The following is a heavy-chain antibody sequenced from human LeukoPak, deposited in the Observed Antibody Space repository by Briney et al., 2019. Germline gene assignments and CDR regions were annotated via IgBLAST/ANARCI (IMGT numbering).Heavy chain of an antibody. CDR2: ISGSGGNT. CDR3: AREAFYSSGWLSLFGY. Sequence: GGSLRLSCAASGFTFSSYAMSWVRQAPGKGLEWVSVISGSGGNTYYADSVKGRFTISRDNSKNTLYLQLNSLRAEDTAVYYCAREAFYSSGWLSLFGYWGQGTLVTVSS. D-gene: IGHD6-19*01. CDR1: GFTFSSYA. J-gene: IGHJ4*02. V-gene: IGHV3-23*01.